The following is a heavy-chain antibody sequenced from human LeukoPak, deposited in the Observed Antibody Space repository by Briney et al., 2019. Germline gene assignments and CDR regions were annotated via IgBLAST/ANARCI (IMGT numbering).Heavy chain of an antibody. J-gene: IGHJ4*02. CDR3: ARGNYYDSSGYSLGY. D-gene: IGHD3-22*01. CDR1: GFTFSSYW. CDR2: INSDGSST. Sequence: GGSLRLSCAASGFTFSSYWMHWVRQAPGKGLVWVSRINSDGSSTSYADSVKGRFTISRDNAKNTLYLQMNSQRAEDTAVYYCARGNYYDSSGYSLGYWGQGTLVTVSS. V-gene: IGHV3-74*01.